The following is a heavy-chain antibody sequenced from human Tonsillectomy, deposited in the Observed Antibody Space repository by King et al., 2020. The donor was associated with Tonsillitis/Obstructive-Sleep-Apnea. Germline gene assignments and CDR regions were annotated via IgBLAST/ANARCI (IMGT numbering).Heavy chain of an antibody. J-gene: IGHJ4*02. CDR3: ARSCSSNNCFGYYFDY. V-gene: IGHV5-51*01. CDR2: IYPDDSDT. Sequence: FQLVQSGAEVKKPGESLKISCKGSGYSFTNYWIGWVRQMPGKGLEWMGIIYPDDSDTRYSPSFQGQVTISADKSTSTAYLQWSSLKASDTAMYYCARSCSSNNCFGYYFDYWGQGTLVTVSS. CDR1: GYSFTNYW. D-gene: IGHD2-2*01.